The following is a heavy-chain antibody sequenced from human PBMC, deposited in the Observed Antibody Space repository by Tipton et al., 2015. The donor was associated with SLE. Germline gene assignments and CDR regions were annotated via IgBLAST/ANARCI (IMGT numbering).Heavy chain of an antibody. CDR2: ISSSSSYI. CDR3: ARGSEGSSSWYGEDY. CDR1: GFTFSSYS. Sequence: GSLRLSCAASGFTFSSYSMNWVRQAPGKGLEWVSSISSSSSYIYYADSVKGRFTISRDNAKNSLYLQMNSLRAEDTAVYDCARGSEGSSSWYGEDYWGQGTLVTVSS. J-gene: IGHJ4*02. V-gene: IGHV3-21*01. D-gene: IGHD6-13*01.